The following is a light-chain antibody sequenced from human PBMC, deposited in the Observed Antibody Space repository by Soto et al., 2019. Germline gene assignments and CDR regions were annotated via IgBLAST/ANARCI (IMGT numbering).Light chain of an antibody. CDR1: QSVSSN. J-gene: IGKJ4*01. CDR3: QHYNNWPPLT. CDR2: AAS. Sequence: ERVMTQSPATLSVSPGERATLSCRASQSVSSNLAWYQQKPGQAPRLLIYAASARATGIPARFSGSGSGTEFTLTISSLQSEDLAVYYCQHYNNWPPLTFGGGTKVEIK. V-gene: IGKV3-15*01.